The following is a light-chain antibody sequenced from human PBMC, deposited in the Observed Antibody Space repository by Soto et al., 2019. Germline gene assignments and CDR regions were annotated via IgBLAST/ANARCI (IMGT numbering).Light chain of an antibody. Sequence: EIVLTQSPGTLSLSPGERATLSCRASQSVSSSYLGWYQQKPAQAPRLLLYGASSRATGIPDRCSGSGSGTDFTLTISSRQPEDFAVYYCQQYGSSPPLTFGGGTKVEIK. CDR3: QQYGSSPPLT. V-gene: IGKV3-20*01. J-gene: IGKJ4*01. CDR1: QSVSSSY. CDR2: GAS.